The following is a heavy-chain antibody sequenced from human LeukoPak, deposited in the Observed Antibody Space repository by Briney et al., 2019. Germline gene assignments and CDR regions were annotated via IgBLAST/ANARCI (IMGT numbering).Heavy chain of an antibody. V-gene: IGHV4-4*07. J-gene: IGHJ4*02. CDR1: GGSISSYY. CDR2: IYTSGST. CDR3: ARSFDDYGWRDY. Sequence: SETLSLTCTVSGGSISSYYWSWIRQPAGKGLEWDGRIYTSGSTNYNPSLKRRVSISVDKPKNQFSLKLSSVTAADTAVYYCARSFDDYGWRDYWGQGTLVTVSS. D-gene: IGHD4-17*01.